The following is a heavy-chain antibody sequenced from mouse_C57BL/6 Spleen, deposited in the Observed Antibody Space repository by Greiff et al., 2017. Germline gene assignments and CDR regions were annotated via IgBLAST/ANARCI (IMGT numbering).Heavy chain of an antibody. V-gene: IGHV5-17*01. CDR3: ARGFYDGYAWFAY. J-gene: IGHJ3*01. CDR2: ISSGSSTI. Sequence: EVQLVDSGGGLVKPGGSLKLSCAASGFTFSDYGMHWVRQAPEKGLEWVAYISSGSSTIYYADTVKGRFTISRDNAKNTLFLQMTSLRSEDTAMYYCARGFYDGYAWFAYWGQGTLVTVSA. CDR1: GFTFSDYG. D-gene: IGHD2-3*01.